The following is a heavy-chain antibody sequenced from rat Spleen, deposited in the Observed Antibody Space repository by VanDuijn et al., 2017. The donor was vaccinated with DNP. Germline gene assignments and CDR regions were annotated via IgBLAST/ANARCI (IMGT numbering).Heavy chain of an antibody. J-gene: IGHJ2*01. CDR2: ISYSGST. CDR3: ARWTRYFDS. Sequence: EVQLQESGSGLVKPSQSLSLTCSVTGYSITSNYWGWIRKFPGNKLEYIGHISYSGSTNYNPSIKSRISISRDTSKNHFFLHLNSVTTEDTATYYCARWTRYFDSWGQGVMVTVSS. V-gene: IGHV3-1*01. D-gene: IGHD1-7*01. CDR1: GYSITSNY.